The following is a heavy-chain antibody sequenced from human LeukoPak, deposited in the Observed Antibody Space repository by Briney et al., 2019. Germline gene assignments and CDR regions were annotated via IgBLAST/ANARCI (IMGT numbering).Heavy chain of an antibody. CDR1: GSTFSIYA. D-gene: IGHD1-26*01. V-gene: IGHV3-23*01. Sequence: PGGSLRPSCAASGSTFSIYAMSWVRQAPGKGLEWVSTISGGGDSTYYADSVKGRFTISRDNSKNTVYLQMNSLRVEDTAIYYCAKDPRGVGARGSWGQGTLVAVSS. J-gene: IGHJ5*02. CDR3: AKDPRGVGARGS. CDR2: ISGGGDST.